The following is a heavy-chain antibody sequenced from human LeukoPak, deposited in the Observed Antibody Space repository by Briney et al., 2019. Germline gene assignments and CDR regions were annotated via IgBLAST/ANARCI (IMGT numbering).Heavy chain of an antibody. D-gene: IGHD3-22*01. Sequence: SETLSLTCTVSGGSISSYYSRWIRQPPGKGLEWIGYIYYSGSTNYNPSLKSRVTISVDTSKNQFSLKLSSVTAADTAVYYCARYYDSSGYYPDAFDIWGQGTMVTVSS. CDR3: ARYYDSSGYYPDAFDI. CDR1: GGSISSYY. V-gene: IGHV4-59*01. CDR2: IYYSGST. J-gene: IGHJ3*02.